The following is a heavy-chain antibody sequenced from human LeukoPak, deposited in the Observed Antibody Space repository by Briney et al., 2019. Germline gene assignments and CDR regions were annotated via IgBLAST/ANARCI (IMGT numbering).Heavy chain of an antibody. D-gene: IGHD5-12*01. V-gene: IGHV3-30-3*01. Sequence: GRSLRLSCAASGFTFSSYATHWVRQAPGKGLEWVAVISYDGSNKYYADSVKGRFTISRDNSKNTLYLQMNSLRAEDTAVYYCARDDSGYDYLFGYWGQGTLVTVSS. CDR2: ISYDGSNK. CDR3: ARDDSGYDYLFGY. CDR1: GFTFSSYA. J-gene: IGHJ4*02.